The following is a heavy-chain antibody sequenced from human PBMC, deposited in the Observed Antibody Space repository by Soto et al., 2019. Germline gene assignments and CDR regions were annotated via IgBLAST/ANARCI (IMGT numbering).Heavy chain of an antibody. V-gene: IGHV1-3*01. CDR1: GITYNTYA. D-gene: IGHD5-12*01. CDR3: ARAISGYVT. J-gene: IGHJ4*02. Sequence: VQLVQSGAEIKKTGASVMLSCKASGITYNTYAIHWVRQAPGQGLEWMGWINVGNGDTRYSQIFEGRVTLARDTSANTVYVDMGSLKTEDTGIYYCARAISGYVTWGQGTLVTVSS. CDR2: INVGNGDT.